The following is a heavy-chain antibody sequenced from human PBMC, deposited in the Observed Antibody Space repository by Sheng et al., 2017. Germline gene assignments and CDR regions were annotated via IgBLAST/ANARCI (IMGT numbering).Heavy chain of an antibody. CDR2: ISSSSSYI. J-gene: IGHJ6*02. CDR1: GFTFSSYS. CDR3: ARGKGTQNYYYYGMDV. Sequence: EVQLVESGGGLVKPGGSLRLSCAASGFTFSSYSMNWVRQAPGKGLEWVSSISSSSSYIYYADSVKGRFTISRDNAKNSLYLQMNSLRAEDTAVYYCARGKGTQNYYYYGMDVWGQGTTVTVSS. V-gene: IGHV3-21*01.